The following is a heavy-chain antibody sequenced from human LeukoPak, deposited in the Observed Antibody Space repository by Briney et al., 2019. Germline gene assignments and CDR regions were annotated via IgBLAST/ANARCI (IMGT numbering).Heavy chain of an antibody. J-gene: IGHJ6*03. Sequence: KPSETLSLTCTVSGGSISSGSYYWSWIRQPAGKGLEWIGRIYTSGSTNYNPSLKSRVTISVDTSKNQFSLKLSSVTAADTAVYYCARGRGYSYGYSYYYYYMDVWGKGTTVTVSS. CDR2: IYTSGST. D-gene: IGHD5-18*01. CDR3: ARGRGYSYGYSYYYYYMDV. V-gene: IGHV4-61*02. CDR1: GGSISSGSYY.